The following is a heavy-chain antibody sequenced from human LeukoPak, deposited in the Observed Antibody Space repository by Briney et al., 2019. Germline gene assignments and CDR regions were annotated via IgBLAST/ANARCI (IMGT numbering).Heavy chain of an antibody. Sequence: ASVKVSCKTSGYTFTDHGITWVRQAPGQGLEWMGWISGYNGDTNYARKLQGRVTMTTDTSTSTAYMQLGSLRSDDTAVYYCAKDGAYPDAFDVWGQGTMVTVSS. J-gene: IGHJ3*01. CDR1: GYTFTDHG. V-gene: IGHV1-18*01. CDR2: ISGYNGDT. CDR3: AKDGAYPDAFDV. D-gene: IGHD3-10*01.